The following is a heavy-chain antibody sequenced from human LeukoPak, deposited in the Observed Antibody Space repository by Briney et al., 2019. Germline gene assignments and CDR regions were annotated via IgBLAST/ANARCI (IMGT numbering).Heavy chain of an antibody. D-gene: IGHD1-26*01. CDR1: GGSISSYY. V-gene: IGHV4-4*09. CDR3: ARHQWELHSDY. J-gene: IGHJ4*02. Sequence: SETLSLTCTVSGGSISSYYWSWIRQPPGKGLEWIGYIYTSGSTNYNPSLKSRVTISVDTSKNQFSLKLSSVPAADTAVYYCARHQWELHSDYWGQGTLVSVSS. CDR2: IYTSGST.